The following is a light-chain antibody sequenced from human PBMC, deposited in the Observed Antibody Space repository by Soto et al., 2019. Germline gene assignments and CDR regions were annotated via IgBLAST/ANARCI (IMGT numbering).Light chain of an antibody. CDR2: KAS. CDR1: QGISSY. CDR3: QQYNSYPRT. Sequence: DIQMTHSPSFLSASVGDIVTITCRASQGISSYLAWYQQKPGKAPKLLIYKASSLESGVPSRFSGSGSGTEFTLTISSLQPDDFATYYCQQYNSYPRTFGQGTKVDIK. J-gene: IGKJ1*01. V-gene: IGKV1-5*03.